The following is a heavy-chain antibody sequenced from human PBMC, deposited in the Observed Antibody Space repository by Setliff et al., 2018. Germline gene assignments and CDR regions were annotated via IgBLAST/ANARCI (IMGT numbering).Heavy chain of an antibody. Sequence: SVKVSCKASGGTFTNYAINWARQAPGQGLEWMGGINPIFGTADYTQNFQGRVTITTDESTSTAYMELSSLRSEDTAVYYCARERGDIVTTTSYYYYLDVWGKGTTVTVSS. V-gene: IGHV1-69*05. J-gene: IGHJ6*03. CDR3: ARERGDIVTTTSYYYYLDV. CDR2: INPIFGTA. CDR1: GGTFTNYA. D-gene: IGHD5-12*01.